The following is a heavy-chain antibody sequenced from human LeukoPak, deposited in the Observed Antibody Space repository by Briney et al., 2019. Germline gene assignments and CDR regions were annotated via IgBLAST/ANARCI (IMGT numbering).Heavy chain of an antibody. J-gene: IGHJ6*04. CDR1: GYTFTSYA. Sequence: ASVKVSCKASGYTFTSYAMHWVRQAPGQGLEWMGWINAGNGNTKYSQKFQGRVTITRDTSASTAYMELSSLRTEDTAVYYCARDHCSSTSCYTGYYYYGMDVWGKGTTVTVSS. CDR2: INAGNGNT. V-gene: IGHV1-3*01. D-gene: IGHD2-2*02. CDR3: ARDHCSSTSCYTGYYYYGMDV.